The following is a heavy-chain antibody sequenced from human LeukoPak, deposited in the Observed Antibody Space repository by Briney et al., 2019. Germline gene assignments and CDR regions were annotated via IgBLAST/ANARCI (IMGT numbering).Heavy chain of an antibody. CDR1: GFTCSSHA. CDR3: ARDSLYCSSTSCPIDY. V-gene: IGHV3-30*04. CDR2: ISYDGSNK. D-gene: IGHD2-2*01. J-gene: IGHJ4*02. Sequence: GRSLRLSCAASGFTCSSHAMHWVRQAPGKGLEWVAVISYDGSNKYYADSVKGRFTISRDNSKNTLYLQMNSLRAEDTAVYYCARDSLYCSSTSCPIDYWGQGTLVTVSS.